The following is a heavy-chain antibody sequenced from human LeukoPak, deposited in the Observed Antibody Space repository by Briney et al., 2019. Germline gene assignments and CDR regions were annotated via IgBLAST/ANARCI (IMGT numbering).Heavy chain of an antibody. CDR1: GDSVSSNSAA. D-gene: IGHD1-14*01. CDR3: AREVAGTYAFDI. V-gene: IGHV6-1*01. Sequence: SQTLPLTCAISGDSVSSNSAAWNWIRRSPSSGLEWLGRTYYRSKWYNDYAVSVKSRVTINPDTSKNQFSLQLSSVTPEDTAVYYCAREVAGTYAFDIWGQGTMVTVSS. CDR2: TYYRSKWYN. J-gene: IGHJ3*02.